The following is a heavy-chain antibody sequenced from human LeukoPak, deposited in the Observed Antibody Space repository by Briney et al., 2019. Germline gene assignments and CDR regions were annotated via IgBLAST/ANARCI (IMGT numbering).Heavy chain of an antibody. CDR3: AKGGSSGWLLDY. CDR2: IWYDGSNK. CDR1: GFTFSSYG. Sequence: PGGSLRLSCAASGFTFSSYGMHWVRQAPGKGLEWVAVIWYDGSNKYYADSVKGRFTISRDNSKNTLYLQMNSLRAEDTAVYYCAKGGSSGWLLDYWGQGTLVTVSS. J-gene: IGHJ4*02. V-gene: IGHV3-30*02. D-gene: IGHD6-19*01.